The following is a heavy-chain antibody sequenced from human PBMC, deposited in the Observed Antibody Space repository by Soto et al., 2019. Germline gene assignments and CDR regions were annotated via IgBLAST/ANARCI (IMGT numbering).Heavy chain of an antibody. CDR2: TNPNSGNT. CDR1: GYTFTGYD. V-gene: IGHV1-8*01. D-gene: IGHD1-26*01. Sequence: ASVKVSCKASGYTFTGYDINWVRQATGQGLEWMGWTNPNSGNTGYAQKFQGRVTMTRNTSISTAYMELSSLRSEDTAVYYCARDSGSRYYYYGMDVWGQGTTVTVSS. J-gene: IGHJ6*02. CDR3: ARDSGSRYYYYGMDV.